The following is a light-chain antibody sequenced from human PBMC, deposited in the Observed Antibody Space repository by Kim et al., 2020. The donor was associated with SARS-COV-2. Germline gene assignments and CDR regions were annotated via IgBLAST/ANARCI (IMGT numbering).Light chain of an antibody. V-gene: IGLV2-14*03. J-gene: IGLJ3*02. CDR2: DVS. CDR3: SSYTSSTTRV. Sequence: GQSITISCTGTSSGVGGYKYVSWYQQHPGKAPKLIIYDVSNRPSGVSNRFSGSKSGNTASLTISGLQAEDEADYYCSSYTSSTTRVFGGGTQLTVL. CDR1: SSGVGGYKY.